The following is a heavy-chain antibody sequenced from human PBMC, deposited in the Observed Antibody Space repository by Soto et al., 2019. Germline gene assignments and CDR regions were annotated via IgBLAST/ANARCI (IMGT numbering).Heavy chain of an antibody. CDR2: TYYSGST. D-gene: IGHD6-19*01. V-gene: IGHV4-59*08. Sequence: TSETLCLTCTVSGGSISSYYWSWIRQPPGKGLEWIGYTYYSGSTNYNPSLKSRVTISVDTSKNQFSLKLSSVTAADTAVYYCARLGRVAVADWGQGTLVTVSS. J-gene: IGHJ4*02. CDR3: ARLGRVAVAD. CDR1: GGSISSYY.